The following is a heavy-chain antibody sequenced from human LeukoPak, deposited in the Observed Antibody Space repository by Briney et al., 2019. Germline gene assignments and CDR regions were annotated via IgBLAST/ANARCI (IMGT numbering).Heavy chain of an antibody. D-gene: IGHD3-3*01. CDR2: INSDGSST. Sequence: PGGSLRLSCAASGFTFSSYWMHWVRQAPGKGLVWVSRINSDGSSTSYADSVEGRFTISRDNAKNTLYLQMNSLRAEDTAVYYCATWASSILGTDCWGQGTLVTVSS. V-gene: IGHV3-74*01. CDR1: GFTFSSYW. J-gene: IGHJ4*02. CDR3: ATWASSILGTDC.